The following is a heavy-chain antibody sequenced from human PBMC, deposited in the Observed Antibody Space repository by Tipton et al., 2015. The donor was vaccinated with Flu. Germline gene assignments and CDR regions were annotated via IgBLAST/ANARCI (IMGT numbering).Heavy chain of an antibody. Sequence: SLRLSCAASGFTFSSYSMNWVRQAPGKGLEWVSSISSTSTYTYYAESVKGRFTISRDNAKNSLYLQMNSLRAEDTAVYYCARDPYSSSWYGAFDIWGQGTMVTVSS. D-gene: IGHD6-13*01. CDR2: ISSTSTYT. CDR1: GFTFSSYS. J-gene: IGHJ3*02. CDR3: ARDPYSSSWYGAFDI. V-gene: IGHV3-21*01.